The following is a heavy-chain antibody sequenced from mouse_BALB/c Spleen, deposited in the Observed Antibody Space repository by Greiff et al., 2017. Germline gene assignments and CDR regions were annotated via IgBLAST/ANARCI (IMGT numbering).Heavy chain of an antibody. V-gene: IGHV14-1*02. D-gene: IGHD2-1*01. CDR2: IDPENGNT. CDR1: GFNIKDYY. CDR3: ASKDYGNDYFDY. J-gene: IGHJ2*01. Sequence: EVKLQQSGAELVRPGALVKLSCKASGFNIKDYYMHWVKQRPEQGLEWIGWIDPENGNTIYDPKFQGKASITADTSSNTAYLQLSSLTSEDTAVYYCASKDYGNDYFDYWGQGTTLTVSS.